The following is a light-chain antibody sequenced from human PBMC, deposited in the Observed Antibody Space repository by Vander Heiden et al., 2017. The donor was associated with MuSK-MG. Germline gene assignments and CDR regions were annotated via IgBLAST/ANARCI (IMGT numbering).Light chain of an antibody. J-gene: IGLJ2*01. Sequence: SYDLTPPSSVLVSPGQTSSITCSGDKLGDKYACWYQQKPGQSPLLLIYQNSKRPAGIPERFSGSNSGNTATLTIVGTQAMDEADYYCQAWNSSTKVFGGGTKRTVL. CDR1: KLGDKY. V-gene: IGLV3-1*01. CDR2: QNS. CDR3: QAWNSSTKV.